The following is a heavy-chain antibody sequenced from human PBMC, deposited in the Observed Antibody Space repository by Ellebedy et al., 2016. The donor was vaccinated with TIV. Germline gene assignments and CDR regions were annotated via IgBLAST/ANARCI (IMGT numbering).Heavy chain of an antibody. Sequence: GESLKISCAASGFTFSSYSLNWVRQAPGKGLELVGRIKSKADGETTDYAAPVKGRFTISRDDSKNTLYLQMNSLKTEDTAVYYCTTRSEVVVVAASFDYWGQGTLVSVSS. V-gene: IGHV3-15*01. D-gene: IGHD2-15*01. CDR2: IKSKADGETT. CDR3: TTRSEVVVVAASFDY. J-gene: IGHJ4*02. CDR1: GFTFSSYS.